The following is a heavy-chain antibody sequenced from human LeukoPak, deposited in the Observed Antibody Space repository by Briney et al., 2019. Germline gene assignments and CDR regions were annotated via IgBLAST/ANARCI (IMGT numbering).Heavy chain of an antibody. CDR1: GLSLSTRGVG. V-gene: IGHV2-5*01. Sequence: SGPTLVKPTQTLTLTCTFSGLSLSTRGVGINWIRQPPGKALEWLALIYWNDDKWYSPSLKTRLTITKDTSENQVVLTMTNTDPVDTATYYCAHMYYDFWSTYPSWYFDVWGRGTLVTVSS. CDR2: IYWNDDK. J-gene: IGHJ2*01. D-gene: IGHD3-3*01. CDR3: AHMYYDFWSTYPSWYFDV.